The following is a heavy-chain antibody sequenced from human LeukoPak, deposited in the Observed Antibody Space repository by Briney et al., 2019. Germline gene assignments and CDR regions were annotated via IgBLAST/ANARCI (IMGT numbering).Heavy chain of an antibody. CDR1: GFTFSSYE. J-gene: IGHJ6*04. Sequence: PGGSLSLSRAASGFTFSSYEMNWVRQAPAKGLEWVSYISSSGSTIYYACSVKGRFTISRDNAKSSLYLQMNSLRAEDTAVYYCAELGITMFGGVWGKGTTVTISS. CDR3: AELGITMFGGV. D-gene: IGHD3-10*02. V-gene: IGHV3-48*03. CDR2: ISSSGSTI.